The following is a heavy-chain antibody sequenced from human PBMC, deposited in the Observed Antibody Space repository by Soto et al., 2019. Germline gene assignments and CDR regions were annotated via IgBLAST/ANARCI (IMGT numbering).Heavy chain of an antibody. V-gene: IGHV3-23*01. J-gene: IGHJ4*02. Sequence: EVQLLDSGGGLAQPGGSLRLSCVGSGFTFSGYVMNWLRQAPGKGLEWVSSISESDGRTFYADSVRGRFIISRDNSKNTVYLQMNYLRGEDTALYYCARRGGGGWGFHDYWGQGTLVTVSS. CDR3: ARRGGGGWGFHDY. D-gene: IGHD6-19*01. CDR1: GFTFSGYV. CDR2: ISESDGRT.